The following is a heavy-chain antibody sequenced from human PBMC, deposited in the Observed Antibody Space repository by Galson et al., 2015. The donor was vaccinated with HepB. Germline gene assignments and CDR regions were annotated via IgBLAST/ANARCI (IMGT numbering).Heavy chain of an antibody. CDR1: GFSVSDNY. V-gene: IGHV3-53*01. CDR3: VRGLRGVAFY. CDR2: LYATGNT. Sequence: SLRLSCAASGFSVSDNYLSWFRQAPGKGLQWVSTLYATGNTYYADSVKGRFTISRAESKNTLYLQKNNVGADDTAVYYCVRGLRGVAFYWGQGTLVTVSS. D-gene: IGHD3-10*01. J-gene: IGHJ4*02.